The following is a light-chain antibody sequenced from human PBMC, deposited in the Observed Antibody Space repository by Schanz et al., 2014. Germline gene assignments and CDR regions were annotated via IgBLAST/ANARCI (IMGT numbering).Light chain of an antibody. Sequence: QSVLTQPPSVSAAPGQKVTISCSGNTSNIGSNFVSWYQHLPGTAPKLLIFANNEQPSGIPDRLSCSKSRTSATLDITGLQQGDEDDYFCGTWDASLTVVMFGAGTKLTVL. CDR1: TSNIGSNF. J-gene: IGLJ3*02. CDR3: GTWDASLTVVM. CDR2: ANN. V-gene: IGLV1-51*01.